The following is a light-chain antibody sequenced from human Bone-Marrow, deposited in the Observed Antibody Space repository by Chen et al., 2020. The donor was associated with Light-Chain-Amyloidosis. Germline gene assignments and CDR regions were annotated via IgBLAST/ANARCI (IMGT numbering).Light chain of an antibody. CDR2: KAS. V-gene: IGKV1-5*03. CDR3: QQYSGNPLT. J-gene: IGKJ4*01. Sequence: DIQMTQSPSTLSASVGDRVTITCRASQIISSGLAWYQQKPGKAPNLLIYKASSLKSGVPSRLSGSGSGTEFTLTINSLQPDDIATYYCQQYSGNPLTFGGGTRVEIK. CDR1: QIISSG.